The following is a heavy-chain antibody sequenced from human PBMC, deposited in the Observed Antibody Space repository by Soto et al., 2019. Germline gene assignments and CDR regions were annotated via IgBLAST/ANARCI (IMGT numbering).Heavy chain of an antibody. D-gene: IGHD3-16*01. J-gene: IGHJ4*02. CDR3: SAGRGSLGSLSFCY. CDR2: VEVENDDR. V-gene: IGHV1-69-2*01. CDR1: GITFSDLH. Sequence: EVRLQQSRPEARKPGSVVKMSCEVSGITFSDLHMHWVKQAPGKGLEWVGLVEVENDDRLYAEKYRGRLNINTDTARQISYLEPTSLASDDTGLYFWSAGRGSLGSLSFCYWGQGTPGTVSA.